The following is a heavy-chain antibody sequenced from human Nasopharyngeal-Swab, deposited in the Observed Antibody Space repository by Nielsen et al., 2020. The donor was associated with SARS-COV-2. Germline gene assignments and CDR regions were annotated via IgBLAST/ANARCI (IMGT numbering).Heavy chain of an antibody. Sequence: GGSLRLSCAASGLTFSSYWMHWVRQAPGKGLVWVSRINSDGSSTSYADSVKGRFTISRDNAKNTLYLQMNSLRAEDTAVYYCARGDYSNYVDYYYYYYMDVWGKGTTVTVSS. CDR2: INSDGSST. J-gene: IGHJ6*03. CDR1: GLTFSSYW. D-gene: IGHD4-11*01. V-gene: IGHV3-74*01. CDR3: ARGDYSNYVDYYYYYYMDV.